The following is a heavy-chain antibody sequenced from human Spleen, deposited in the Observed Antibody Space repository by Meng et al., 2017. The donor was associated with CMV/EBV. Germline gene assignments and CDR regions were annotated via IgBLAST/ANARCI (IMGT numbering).Heavy chain of an antibody. CDR3: AREWAGSSFDY. CDR2: IYSSGST. Sequence: CSVSGGSVHSPKYYWSWIRQPPGNGLESIGYIYSSGSTRYNPSLNSRLTISMDKSKNQFSLNLYSLTAADTALYYCAREWAGSSFDYWGQGALVTVSS. V-gene: IGHV4-61*01. D-gene: IGHD6-19*01. CDR1: GGSVHSPKYY. J-gene: IGHJ4*02.